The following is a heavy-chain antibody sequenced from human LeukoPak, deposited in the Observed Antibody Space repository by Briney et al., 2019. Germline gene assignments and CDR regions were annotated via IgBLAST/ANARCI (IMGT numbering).Heavy chain of an antibody. Sequence: PSETLSLTCTVSGGSISSSSYYWGWIRQPPGKGLEWIGSIYYSGSTYYNPSLKSRVTISLDTSKNHFSLKLSSVTAADTAVYYCAREVYSSSWFDYWGQGTLVTVSS. CDR3: AREVYSSSWFDY. V-gene: IGHV4-39*07. D-gene: IGHD6-13*01. J-gene: IGHJ4*02. CDR2: IYYSGST. CDR1: GGSISSSSYY.